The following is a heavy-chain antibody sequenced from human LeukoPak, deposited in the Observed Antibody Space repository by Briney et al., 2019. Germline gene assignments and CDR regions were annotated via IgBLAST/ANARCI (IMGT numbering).Heavy chain of an antibody. J-gene: IGHJ3*02. CDR3: ARDDSSGLYAFDI. D-gene: IGHD3-22*01. CDR2: IYYSGST. CDR1: GGSISSYY. Sequence: SETLSLTCTVSGGSISSYYWSWIRQPTGKGLEWIGYIYYSGSTNYNPSLKSRVTISVDTSKNQFSLKLSSVTAADTAVYYCARDDSSGLYAFDIWGQGTMVTVSS. V-gene: IGHV4-59*01.